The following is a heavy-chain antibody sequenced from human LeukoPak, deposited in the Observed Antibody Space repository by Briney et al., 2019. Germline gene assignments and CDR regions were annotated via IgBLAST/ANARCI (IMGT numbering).Heavy chain of an antibody. V-gene: IGHV3-53*01. CDR3: ARRAGAYSHPYDY. Sequence: GGSLRLSCTVSGFTVSTNSMSWVRPAPGKGLEWVSFIYSDNTHYSDSVKGRFTISRDNSKNTLYLQMNSLRAEDTAVYYCARRAGAYSHPYDYWGQGTLVTVSS. D-gene: IGHD4/OR15-4a*01. J-gene: IGHJ4*02. CDR1: GFTVSTNS. CDR2: IYSDNT.